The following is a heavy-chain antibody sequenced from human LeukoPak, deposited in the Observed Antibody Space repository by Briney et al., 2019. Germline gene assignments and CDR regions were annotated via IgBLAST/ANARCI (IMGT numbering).Heavy chain of an antibody. V-gene: IGHV4-34*01. CDR1: GGSFSGYY. J-gene: IGHJ4*02. D-gene: IGHD3-16*02. CDR2: INHSGST. CDR3: ARGFRVWGSYRQISYYFDY. Sequence: PPETLSLTCAVYGGSFSGYYWSWIRQPPGKGLEWIGEINHSGSTNYNPSLKSRVTISVDTSKNQFSLKLSSVTAADTAVYYCARGFRVWGSYRQISYYFDYWGQGTLVTVSS.